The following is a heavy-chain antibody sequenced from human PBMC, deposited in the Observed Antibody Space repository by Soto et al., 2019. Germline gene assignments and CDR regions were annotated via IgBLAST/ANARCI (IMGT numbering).Heavy chain of an antibody. CDR1: GGSITSDYSC. CDR2: IFDSGTT. Sequence: QVQLQESGPGLVKPSQTLSLTCTVSGGSITSDYSCWSWIRQPPGEGLEWIGHIFDSGTTYTNPSLRSQVARSLATSKNHFSLTLSSVTAADTAVYYCARGPSGDKVHYWGQGALVTVSS. V-gene: IGHV4-30-4*01. J-gene: IGHJ4*02. D-gene: IGHD7-27*01. CDR3: ARGPSGDKVHY.